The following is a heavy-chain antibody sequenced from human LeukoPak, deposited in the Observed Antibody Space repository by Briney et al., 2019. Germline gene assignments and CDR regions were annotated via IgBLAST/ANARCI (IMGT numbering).Heavy chain of an antibody. D-gene: IGHD2-21*02. Sequence: PGGSLRLSCTASGFTFSNAWMSWVRQAPGKGLEWVGRIKSKTDGGTTDYAAPVKGRFTISRDDSKNTLYLQMNSLKTEDTAVYYCTTDSGHIVVVTARWGQGTLVTVSS. CDR2: IKSKTDGGTT. J-gene: IGHJ4*02. V-gene: IGHV3-15*01. CDR1: GFTFSNAW. CDR3: TTDSGHIVVVTAR.